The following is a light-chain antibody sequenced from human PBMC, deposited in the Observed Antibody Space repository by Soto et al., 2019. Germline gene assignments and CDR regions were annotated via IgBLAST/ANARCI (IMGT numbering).Light chain of an antibody. J-gene: IGKJ3*01. CDR2: AAS. CDR3: HQSYSFPFT. Sequence: VIWMTQSPSLLSASTGDRVTISCRMSQGIRSYLAWYQQKPGKVPELLIYAASTLQSGVPSRFSGSGSGTDFTLTISGLQSEDFATYYCHQSYSFPFTFGPGTKVDIK. CDR1: QGIRSY. V-gene: IGKV1D-8*01.